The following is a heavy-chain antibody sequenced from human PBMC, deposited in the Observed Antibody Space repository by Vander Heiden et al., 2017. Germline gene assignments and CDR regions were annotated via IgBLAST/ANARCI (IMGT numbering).Heavy chain of an antibody. V-gene: IGHV2-5*01. Sequence: QITLTESGPTLVKPTQTLTLTCTFSGFSPTTSGVGVAWIRQPPGKALEWVALIYWNDEKRYSPSLKSRVIITKDTSLNQVVLTMTDVDPADAGTYFCAHRRTYYDYSGMDVWGQGTTVTVSS. CDR1: GFSPTTSGVG. CDR2: IYWNDEK. J-gene: IGHJ6*02. CDR3: AHRRTYYDYSGMDV.